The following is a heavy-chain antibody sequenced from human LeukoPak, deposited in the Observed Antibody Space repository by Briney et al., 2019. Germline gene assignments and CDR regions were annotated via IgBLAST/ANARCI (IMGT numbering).Heavy chain of an antibody. J-gene: IGHJ4*02. CDR3: AREGGIAVAGMVD. D-gene: IGHD6-19*01. CDR2: IYYSGST. CDR1: GGSISSYY. Sequence: PSETLSLTCTVSGGSISSYYWSWIRQPPGKGLEWIGYIYYSGSTNYNPSLKSRVTISVDTSKNQFSLKLSSVTAADTAVYYCAREGGIAVAGMVDWGQGTLVTVSS. V-gene: IGHV4-59*01.